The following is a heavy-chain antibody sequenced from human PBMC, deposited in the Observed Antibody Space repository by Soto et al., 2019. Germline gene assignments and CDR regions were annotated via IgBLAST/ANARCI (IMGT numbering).Heavy chain of an antibody. D-gene: IGHD4-17*01. CDR2: IYYSGST. Sequence: SETLSLTCTVSGGSISSYYWSWIRQPPGKGLEWIGYIYYSGSTNYNPSLKSRVTISVDTSKNQFSLKLSPVTAADTAVYYCARVYGGAFDYWGQGTLVTVS. CDR1: GGSISSYY. J-gene: IGHJ4*02. CDR3: ARVYGGAFDY. V-gene: IGHV4-59*01.